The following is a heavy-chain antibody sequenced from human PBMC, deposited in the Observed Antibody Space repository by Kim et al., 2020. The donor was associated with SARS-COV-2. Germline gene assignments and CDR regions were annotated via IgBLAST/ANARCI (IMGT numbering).Heavy chain of an antibody. Sequence: SDTLSLTCGVYGGSFSDYYWSWIRQPPGKGLEWIGEINHSGSTNYNPSLKSRVTISVDTSKNQFSLKLTSVTAADTAVYFCARGVITGYYFYYMDVWGKG. CDR3: ARGVITGYYFYYMDV. CDR2: INHSGST. CDR1: GGSFSDYY. D-gene: IGHD2-21*01. J-gene: IGHJ6*03. V-gene: IGHV4-34*01.